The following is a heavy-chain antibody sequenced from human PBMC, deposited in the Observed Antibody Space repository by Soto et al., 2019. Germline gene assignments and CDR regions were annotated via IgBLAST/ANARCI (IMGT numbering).Heavy chain of an antibody. Sequence: KSSETLSLTCSVSGDSMSTYYWTWIRQPPGKGLEWIGYIYDSGTTNYNPSLKSRVAISVDTSKNQFSLKLSSVTAADTAIYYCARSFTYGAQRFDYWGQGALVTVSS. D-gene: IGHD3-10*01. J-gene: IGHJ4*02. CDR3: ARSFTYGAQRFDY. CDR2: IYDSGTT. V-gene: IGHV4-59*01. CDR1: GDSMSTYY.